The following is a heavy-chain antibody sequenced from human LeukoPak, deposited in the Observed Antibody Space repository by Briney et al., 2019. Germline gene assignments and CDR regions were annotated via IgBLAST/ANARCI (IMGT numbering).Heavy chain of an antibody. Sequence: ASVKVSCKASGYTFTGYYMHWVRQAPGQGLEWMGWINPNSGGTNYAQKFQGRVTMTRDTSISTAYMALSRLRSDDTAVYYCARGRILKRHSAEYFQHWGQGTLVTVSS. CDR3: ARGRILKRHSAEYFQH. V-gene: IGHV1-2*02. CDR1: GYTFTGYY. CDR2: INPNSGGT. D-gene: IGHD1-1*01. J-gene: IGHJ1*01.